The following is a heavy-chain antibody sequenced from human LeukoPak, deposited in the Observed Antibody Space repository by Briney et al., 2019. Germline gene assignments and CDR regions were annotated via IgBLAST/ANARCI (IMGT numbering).Heavy chain of an antibody. D-gene: IGHD3-10*01. CDR3: AKGAFRDQVQGYYYMDV. Sequence: GGSLRLSCAASGFTFSSYWMSWVRQAPGKGLEWVANIKQDGREKYYVDSVKGRFIISRDNAKNSLYLQMNSLRAEDTAVYYCAKGAFRDQVQGYYYMDVWGKGTTVTVSS. CDR1: GFTFSSYW. J-gene: IGHJ6*03. CDR2: IKQDGREK. V-gene: IGHV3-7*01.